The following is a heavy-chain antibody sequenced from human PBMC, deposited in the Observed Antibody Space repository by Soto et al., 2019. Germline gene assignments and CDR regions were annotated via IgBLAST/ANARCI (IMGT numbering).Heavy chain of an antibody. V-gene: IGHV4-59*11. CDR1: GGSFGSRY. CDR2: FYNTAKTNT. D-gene: IGHD5-12*01. Sequence: SETLSLTCTLSGGSFGSRYWSWLRQSPGKGLEWIGYFYNTAKTNTNYNPSLKSRATISVDPSKSQFFLTLRSVTAADTAMYFCSFGGGLESWLHPWGQGTTVPVSS. CDR3: SFGGGLESWLHP. J-gene: IGHJ6*02.